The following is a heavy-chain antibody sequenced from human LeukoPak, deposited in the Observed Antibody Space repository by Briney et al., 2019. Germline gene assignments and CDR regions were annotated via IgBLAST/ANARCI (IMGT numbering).Heavy chain of an antibody. CDR1: GGSISSYY. Sequence: SETLSLTCTVSGGSISSYYWSWIRQPPGKGLEWIGYIYYSGSTNYNPSLKSRVTISVDTSKNQLSLKLSSVTAADTAVYYCASRARGSYLFDYWGQGTLVTVSS. CDR3: ASRARGSYLFDY. D-gene: IGHD1-26*01. V-gene: IGHV4-59*01. J-gene: IGHJ4*02. CDR2: IYYSGST.